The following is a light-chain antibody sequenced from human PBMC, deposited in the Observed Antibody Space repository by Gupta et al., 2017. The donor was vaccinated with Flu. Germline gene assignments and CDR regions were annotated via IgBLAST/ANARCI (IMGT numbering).Light chain of an antibody. J-gene: IGKJ5*01. CDR1: QDIRNY. CDR3: QQYDNLPIT. Sequence: PSARSASVGDRVTITCQASQDIRNYLNWYQQKTGKDPKLLIYDAANLETGVPSRCSGSGAGTDFTFTITSLQPEDIATYYCQQYDNLPITFGQGTRLEIE. V-gene: IGKV1-33*01. CDR2: DAA.